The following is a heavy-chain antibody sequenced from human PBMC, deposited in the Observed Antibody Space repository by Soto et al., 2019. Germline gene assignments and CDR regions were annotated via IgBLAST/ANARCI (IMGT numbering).Heavy chain of an antibody. Sequence: ASVKVSCKASGYTVTNYGLTWVRQAPGQGLEWMGWISAYNGNTNYAQKFQGRVTMTTDTSASTAYMELRSLRSDDTAVYYCARIVGADRRWFDPWGQGTLVTVSS. CDR2: ISAYNGNT. J-gene: IGHJ5*02. D-gene: IGHD1-26*01. CDR3: ARIVGADRRWFDP. V-gene: IGHV1-18*01. CDR1: GYTVTNYG.